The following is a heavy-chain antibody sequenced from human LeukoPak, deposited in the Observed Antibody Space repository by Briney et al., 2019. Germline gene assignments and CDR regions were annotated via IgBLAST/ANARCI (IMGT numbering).Heavy chain of an antibody. D-gene: IGHD1-20*01. CDR2: IKSDGITI. CDR3: LRDLNWSLDQ. V-gene: IGHV3-74*01. J-gene: IGHJ4*02. CDR1: GFTFSNYM. Sequence: GGSLRLSCAASGFTFSNYMMHWVRQAPGKGLVWVSRIKSDGITITYADFVKGRFTISRDNAKNTLYLQMNSLRAEDTAVYYCLRDLNWSLDQWGQGTLVTVSS.